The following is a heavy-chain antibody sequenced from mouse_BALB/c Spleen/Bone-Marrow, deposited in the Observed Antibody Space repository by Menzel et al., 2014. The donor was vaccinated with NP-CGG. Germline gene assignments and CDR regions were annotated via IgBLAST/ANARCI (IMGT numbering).Heavy chain of an antibody. J-gene: IGHJ2*01. V-gene: IGHV1-66*01. CDR3: ARRYGSSRYYFDY. Sequence: QVQLQQSGPELVKPGASVKISCKASGYSFXSYYIHWVKQRPGQGLEWIGWIFPGSGNTKYNEKFKGKATLTADTSSSTAYMQLSSLTSEDSAVYFCARRYGSSRYYFDYWGQGTTLTVSS. CDR1: GYSFXSYY. D-gene: IGHD1-1*01. CDR2: IFPGSGNT.